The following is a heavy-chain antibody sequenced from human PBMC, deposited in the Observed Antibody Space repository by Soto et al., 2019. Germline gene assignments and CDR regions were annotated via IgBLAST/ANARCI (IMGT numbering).Heavy chain of an antibody. CDR1: GFTFSSYA. J-gene: IGHJ4*02. V-gene: IGHV3-23*01. Sequence: EVQLLESGGGLVQPGGSLRLSCAASGFTFSSYAMSWVRQAPGKGLQWVSAISGSGGSTYYADSVKGRFTISRDNSKNRLYLQMNSQRAEDTAVYYCAKEREDGQWVVLSYSYFDYWGQGTLVTVSS. CDR3: AKEREDGQWVVLSYSYFDY. CDR2: ISGSGGST. D-gene: IGHD6-19*01.